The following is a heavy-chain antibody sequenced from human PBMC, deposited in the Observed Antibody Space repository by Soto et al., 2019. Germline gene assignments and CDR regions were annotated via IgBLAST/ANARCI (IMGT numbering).Heavy chain of an antibody. CDR2: ISAYNGNT. Sequence: GASVKVSCKASGYTFTSYGISWVRQAPGQGLEWMGWISAYNGNTNYAQKLQGRVTMTTDTSTSTAYMELRSLGSDDTAVYYCARGDSSGWSANWFDPWGQGTLVTVSS. D-gene: IGHD6-19*01. J-gene: IGHJ5*02. V-gene: IGHV1-18*01. CDR1: GYTFTSYG. CDR3: ARGDSSGWSANWFDP.